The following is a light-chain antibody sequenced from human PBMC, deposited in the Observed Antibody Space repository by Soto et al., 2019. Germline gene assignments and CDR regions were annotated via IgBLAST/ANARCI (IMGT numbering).Light chain of an antibody. CDR2: KAS. Sequence: DIQMTQSPSTLSTSVGDRVTITCRASQSISSWLAWYQQKPGKAPKLLIYKASSLESGVPSRFSGSVSGTEFTLTISSLQPDDFATYYCQQYNSYLGTFGPGTKVDIK. CDR1: QSISSW. V-gene: IGKV1-5*03. J-gene: IGKJ3*01. CDR3: QQYNSYLGT.